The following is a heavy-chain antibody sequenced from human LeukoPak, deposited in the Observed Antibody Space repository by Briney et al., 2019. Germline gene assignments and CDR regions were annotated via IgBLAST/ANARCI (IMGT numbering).Heavy chain of an antibody. Sequence: SETLSLTCAVYGGSFSGYYWGWIRQPPGKGLEWIGEINHSGSTNYNPSLKSRVSISVDTSKNQFSLKLSSVTAADTAVYYCARARRDYYYDSSGRNDYWGQGTLVTVSS. CDR2: INHSGST. CDR3: ARARRDYYYDSSGRNDY. CDR1: GGSFSGYY. D-gene: IGHD3-22*01. V-gene: IGHV4-34*01. J-gene: IGHJ4*02.